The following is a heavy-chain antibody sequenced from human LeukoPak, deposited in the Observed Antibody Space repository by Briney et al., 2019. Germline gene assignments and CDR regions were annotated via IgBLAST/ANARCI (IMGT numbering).Heavy chain of an antibody. Sequence: GGSLRFSCAASGFTFSSHWMHWVRQAPGKGLVWVSRMNSDGRSTSYADSVKGRFTISRDNAKNTLYLQMNSLRAEDTAVYYCAREGDGYNQGAFDYWGQGTLVTVSS. CDR1: GFTFSSHW. J-gene: IGHJ4*02. V-gene: IGHV3-74*01. CDR3: AREGDGYNQGAFDY. CDR2: MNSDGRST. D-gene: IGHD5-24*01.